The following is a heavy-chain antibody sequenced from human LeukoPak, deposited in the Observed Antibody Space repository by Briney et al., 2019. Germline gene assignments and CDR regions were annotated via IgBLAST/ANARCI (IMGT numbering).Heavy chain of an antibody. CDR1: GGTFSSYA. CDR2: IIPIFGTA. J-gene: IGHJ4*02. D-gene: IGHD3-10*01. V-gene: IGHV1-69*13. CDR3: ARGAGGLLWFGELKNYFDY. Sequence: SVKVSCKASGGTFSSYAISWVRQAPGQGLEWMGGIIPIFGTANYAQKFQGRVTITADESTSTAYMELSSLRSEDTAVYYCARGAGGLLWFGELKNYFDYWGQGTLVTVSA.